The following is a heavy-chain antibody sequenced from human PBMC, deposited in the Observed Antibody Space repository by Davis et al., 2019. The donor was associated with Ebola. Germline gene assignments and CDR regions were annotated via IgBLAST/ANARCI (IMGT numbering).Heavy chain of an antibody. CDR3: ARGVSRGSSWYSYYYYYMDV. CDR1: GGSISSYF. Sequence: SEILSLTCTVSGGSISSYFWGWIRQPPGKGLEWIGYIYYTGSTNYNSSLKSRVTISLNTSKSQFSLKLRSVTAADTATYYCARGVSRGSSWYSYYYYYMDVWGKGTTVTVS. J-gene: IGHJ6*03. CDR2: IYYTGST. V-gene: IGHV4-59*01. D-gene: IGHD6-13*01.